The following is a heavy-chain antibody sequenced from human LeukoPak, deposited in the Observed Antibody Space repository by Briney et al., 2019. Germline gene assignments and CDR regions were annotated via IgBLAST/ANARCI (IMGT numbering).Heavy chain of an antibody. CDR2: IIPILGIA. Sequence: VASVTVSCKASGGTFSSYAISWVRQAPGQGLEWMGRIIPILGIANYAQKFQGRVTITADKSTSTAYMELSSLRSEDTAVYYCARGPVYYYGMDVSGPGTTFSVSS. CDR1: GGTFSSYA. V-gene: IGHV1-69*04. CDR3: ARGPVYYYGMDV. J-gene: IGHJ6*02.